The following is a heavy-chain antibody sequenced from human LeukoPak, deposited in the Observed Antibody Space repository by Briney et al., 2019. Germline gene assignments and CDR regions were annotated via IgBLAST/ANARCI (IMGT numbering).Heavy chain of an antibody. CDR3: TRQQSGGMDV. CDR1: GDSVSSNTGA. CDR2: TYYRSKWSN. J-gene: IGHJ6*02. D-gene: IGHD1-26*01. V-gene: IGHV6-1*01. Sequence: SQTLSLTCAISGDSVSSNTGAWNWIRQSPSRGLEWLGRTYYRSKWSNGYAVSVKSRIVINPDTSKNQFSLHLNSVTPEDTAVYYCTRQQSGGMDVWGRGTTVTVSS.